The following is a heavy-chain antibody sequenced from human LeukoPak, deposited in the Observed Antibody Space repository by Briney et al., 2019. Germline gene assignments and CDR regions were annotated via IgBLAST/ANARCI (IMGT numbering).Heavy chain of an antibody. J-gene: IGHJ4*02. D-gene: IGHD3-22*01. CDR2: ISSSGSTI. V-gene: IGHV3-48*03. CDR3: ARTAYDSSGYYDY. Sequence: GGSLRLSCADSGFTFSSYEMNWVRQAPGKGLEWVSYISSSGSTIYYADSVKGRFTISRDNAKNSLYLQMNSLRAEDTAVYYCARTAYDSSGYYDYWGQGTLVTVSS. CDR1: GFTFSSYE.